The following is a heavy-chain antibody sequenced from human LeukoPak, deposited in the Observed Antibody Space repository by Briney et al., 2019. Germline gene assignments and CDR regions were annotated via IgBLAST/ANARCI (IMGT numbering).Heavy chain of an antibody. J-gene: IGHJ4*02. CDR1: GASISSYY. D-gene: IGHD6-13*01. CDR2: IYYSGST. V-gene: IGHV4-59*01. Sequence: PSETLSLTCTVSGASISSYYWSWIRQPPGKGLEWIGYIYYSGSTKYNPSLKSRVTISVGTSKNQFSLKVSSVTAEDTAVYYCASGPYPAAGTDHQFDYWGQGTLVTVSS. CDR3: ASGPYPAAGTDHQFDY.